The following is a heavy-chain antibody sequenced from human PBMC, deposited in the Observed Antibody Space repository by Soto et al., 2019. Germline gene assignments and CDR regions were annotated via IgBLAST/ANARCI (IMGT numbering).Heavy chain of an antibody. J-gene: IGHJ6*02. D-gene: IGHD2-15*01. V-gene: IGHV3-30-3*01. Sequence: QVQLVESGGGVVQPGRSLRLSCAASGFTFSSYAMYWVRQAPGKGLEWVAVISYDGSNKYYADSVKGRFTISRDNSKYTKYLQMNRLRAEDTAVYYCARAGCDGGKCYTLVGISYGMDVWGQGTTVTVSS. CDR1: GFTFSSYA. CDR2: ISYDGSNK. CDR3: ARAGCDGGKCYTLVGISYGMDV.